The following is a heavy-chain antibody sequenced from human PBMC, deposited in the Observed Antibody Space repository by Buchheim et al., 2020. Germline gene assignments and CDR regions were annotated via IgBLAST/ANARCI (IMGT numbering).Heavy chain of an antibody. V-gene: IGHV3-48*04. CDR1: GFTFSKYN. Sequence: EVQVVESGGGLVQPGGSLRLSCAASGFTFSKYNMDWVRQAPGKGLEWVPYISGRSRVIYYADSVKGRFTISRDNAKNSLYLQMNSLRAEDTAVYYCARDGEIGYGMDVWGQGTT. D-gene: IGHD3-10*01. CDR2: ISGRSRVI. CDR3: ARDGEIGYGMDV. J-gene: IGHJ6*02.